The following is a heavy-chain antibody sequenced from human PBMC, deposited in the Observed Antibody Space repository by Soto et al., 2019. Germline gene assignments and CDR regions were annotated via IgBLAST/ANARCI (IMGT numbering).Heavy chain of an antibody. CDR2: IYYSGST. CDR3: ASYGVGSPRAFDI. CDR1: GGSISSRGYY. J-gene: IGHJ3*02. D-gene: IGHD3-10*01. Sequence: KPSETLSLTCTVSGGSISSRGYYWGWIRQPPGKGLEWIGYIYYSGSTNYNPSLKSRVTISVDTSKNQFSLKLSSVTAADTAVYYCASYGVGSPRAFDIWGQGTMVTVSS. V-gene: IGHV4-61*05.